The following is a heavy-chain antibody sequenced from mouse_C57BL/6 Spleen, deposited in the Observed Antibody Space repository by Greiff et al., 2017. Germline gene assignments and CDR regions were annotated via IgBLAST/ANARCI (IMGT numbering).Heavy chain of an antibody. CDR3: AMYYYGSSPWFAY. Sequence: QVQLQQPGAELVKPGASVKLSCKASGYTFTSYWMQWVKQRPGQGLEWIGEIDPSDSYTNYNQKFKGKATLTVDTSSSTAYMQLSSLTSEDSAVYYCAMYYYGSSPWFAYWGQGTLVTVSA. CDR1: GYTFTSYW. CDR2: IDPSDSYT. D-gene: IGHD1-1*01. V-gene: IGHV1-50*01. J-gene: IGHJ3*01.